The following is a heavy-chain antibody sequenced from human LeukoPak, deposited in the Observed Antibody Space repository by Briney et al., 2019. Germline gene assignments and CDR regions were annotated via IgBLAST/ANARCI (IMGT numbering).Heavy chain of an antibody. CDR1: GFTFSSYW. Sequence: GGSLRLSCAASGFTFSSYWMSWVGQALGKGLEWVANIKQDGSEKYYVDSVKGRFTISRDNAKNSLYLQMNSLRAEDTAVYYCARPRAHLRGTNWFDPWGQGTLLTVSS. J-gene: IGHJ5*02. D-gene: IGHD6-25*01. CDR3: ARPRAHLRGTNWFDP. V-gene: IGHV3-7*03. CDR2: IKQDGSEK.